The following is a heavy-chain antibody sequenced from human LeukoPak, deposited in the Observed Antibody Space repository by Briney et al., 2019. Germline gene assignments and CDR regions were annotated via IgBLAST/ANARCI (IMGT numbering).Heavy chain of an antibody. J-gene: IGHJ1*01. Sequence: SETLSLTCAVDGGSFSGYYWSWIRQPPGKGLEWIGEINHSGSTNYNPSLKSRVTISVDTSKNQFSLKLSSVTAADTAVYYCARGGPLMVYAPAEYFQHWGQGTLVTVSS. CDR2: INHSGST. V-gene: IGHV4-34*01. CDR1: GGSFSGYY. D-gene: IGHD2-8*01. CDR3: ARGGPLMVYAPAEYFQH.